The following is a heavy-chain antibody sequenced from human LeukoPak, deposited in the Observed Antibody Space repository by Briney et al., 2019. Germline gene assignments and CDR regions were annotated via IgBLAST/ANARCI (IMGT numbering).Heavy chain of an antibody. J-gene: IGHJ4*02. Sequence: SETLSLTCTVSGGSISSYYWSWIRQPPGKGLEWIGYIYYSGSTNYNPSLKSRVTISVDTSKNQFSLEPSSVTAADTAVYYCASGRYSSSSDYFDYWGQGTLVTVSS. CDR2: IYYSGST. D-gene: IGHD6-6*01. CDR1: GGSISSYY. CDR3: ASGRYSSSSDYFDY. V-gene: IGHV4-59*01.